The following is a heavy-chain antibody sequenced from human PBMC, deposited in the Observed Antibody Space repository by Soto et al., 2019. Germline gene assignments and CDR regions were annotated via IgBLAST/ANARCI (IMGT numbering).Heavy chain of an antibody. J-gene: IGHJ3*02. CDR1: GFTFSSYA. CDR2: ISYDGSNK. V-gene: IGHV3-30-3*01. CDR3: ARDGRTTVVMDDAFDI. D-gene: IGHD4-17*01. Sequence: GGSLRLSCAASGFTFSSYAMHWVRQAPGKGLEWVAVISYDGSNKYYADSVKGRFTISRDNSKNTLYLQMNSLRAEDTAVYYCARDGRTTVVMDDAFDIWGQGTMVTVSS.